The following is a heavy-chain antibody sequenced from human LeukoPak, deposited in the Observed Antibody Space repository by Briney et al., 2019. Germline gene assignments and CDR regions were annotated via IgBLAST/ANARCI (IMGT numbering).Heavy chain of an antibody. CDR2: ISSSSSYI. CDR3: AENFKGGDYFDY. CDR1: GFTFSSYS. Sequence: GGSLRLSCAASGFTFSSYSMNWVRQAPGKGLEWVSSISSSSSYIYYADSVKGRFTISRDNAKNSLYLQMNSLRAEDTAVYYWAENFKGGDYFDYWGQGTLVTVSS. V-gene: IGHV3-21*01. D-gene: IGHD3-16*01. J-gene: IGHJ4*02.